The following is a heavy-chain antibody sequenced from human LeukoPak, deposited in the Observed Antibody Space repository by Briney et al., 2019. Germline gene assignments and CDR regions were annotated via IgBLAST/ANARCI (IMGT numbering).Heavy chain of an antibody. CDR3: ARGQRRSYDFWSGYSTKVAYYFDY. CDR1: GGSISSYY. V-gene: IGHV4-34*01. J-gene: IGHJ4*02. CDR2: INHSGST. Sequence: SETLSLTYTVSGGSISSYYWSWIRQPPGKGLEWIGEINHSGSTNYNPSLKSRVTISVDTSKNQFSLKLSSVTAADTAVYYCARGQRRSYDFWSGYSTKVAYYFDYWGQGTLVTVSS. D-gene: IGHD3-3*01.